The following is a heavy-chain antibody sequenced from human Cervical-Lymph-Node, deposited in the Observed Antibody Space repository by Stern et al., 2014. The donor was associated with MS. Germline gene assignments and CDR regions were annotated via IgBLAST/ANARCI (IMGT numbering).Heavy chain of an antibody. CDR3: ASASCTSTNCYWGENFYSFYGLDV. CDR2: VHPNSGKT. D-gene: IGHD2-2*01. CDR1: GKTFSSYR. V-gene: IGHV1-8*01. Sequence: QDQLVQSGAEVKKPGASVTVSCRASGKTFSSYRINWVRQAFGQGIEWMGYVHPNSGKTVYAEKFQGRVTMAGGTSTSTAYMELSGLRSEDTAVYYCASASCTSTNCYWGENFYSFYGLDVWGQGTTVTVSS. J-gene: IGHJ6*02.